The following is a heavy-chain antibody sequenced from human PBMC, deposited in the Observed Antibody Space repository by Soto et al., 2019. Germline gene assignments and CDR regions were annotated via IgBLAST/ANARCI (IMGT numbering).Heavy chain of an antibody. D-gene: IGHD3-22*01. Sequence: GGSLRLSCAASGFTVSSNYMSWVRQAPRKGLEWVSVIYSGGSTYYADSVKGRFTISRDNSKNTLYLQMNSLRAEDTAVYYCARDFHYYDSSGYLEDAFDIWGQGTMVTVSS. CDR1: GFTVSSNY. J-gene: IGHJ3*02. CDR3: ARDFHYYDSSGYLEDAFDI. CDR2: IYSGGST. V-gene: IGHV3-66*01.